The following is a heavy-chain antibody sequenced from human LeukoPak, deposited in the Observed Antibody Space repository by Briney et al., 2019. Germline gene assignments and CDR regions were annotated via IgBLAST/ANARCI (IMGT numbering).Heavy chain of an antibody. J-gene: IGHJ4*02. V-gene: IGHV4-59*04. CDR2: TSHSGRT. D-gene: IGHD2-21*02. Sequence: PSETLSLTCTVSGGSISSYYWSWIRQPPGKGLEWIVSTSHSGRTFYKTPLQSRVTMSVDTSKNQFSLSLRSVTAADTAVYYCARSPCGADCYFDSWGQGTLVTVSS. CDR3: ARSPCGADCYFDS. CDR1: GGSISSYY.